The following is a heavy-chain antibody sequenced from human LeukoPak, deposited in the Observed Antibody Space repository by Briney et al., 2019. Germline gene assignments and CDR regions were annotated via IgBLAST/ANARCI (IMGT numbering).Heavy chain of an antibody. J-gene: IGHJ4*02. CDR1: GFTFDDYA. CDR3: VKDMRGTYYDILTGYSFDY. Sequence: GGSLRLSCAASGFTFDDYAMHWVRQAPGKGLEWVSGISWNSGSIGYADSVKGRFTISRDNAKNSLYLQMNSLRAEDTALYYCVKDMRGTYYDILTGYSFDYWGQGTLVTVSS. CDR2: ISWNSGSI. D-gene: IGHD3-9*01. V-gene: IGHV3-9*01.